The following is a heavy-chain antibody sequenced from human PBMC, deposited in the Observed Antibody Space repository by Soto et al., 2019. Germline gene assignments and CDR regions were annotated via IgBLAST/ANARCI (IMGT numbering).Heavy chain of an antibody. D-gene: IGHD3-10*01. J-gene: IGHJ6*02. Sequence: GGSLRLSCAASGFGVSSDYMSWVRQAPGKGLEWVSLIYSGGDTYYADSVKGRFTISRDISSNTIYLHMTSLRADDTAIYYCTRAGSDPGNFYISNYYAMDVWGQGTTVTVSS. CDR2: IYSGGDT. CDR1: GFGVSSDY. CDR3: TRAGSDPGNFYISNYYAMDV. V-gene: IGHV3-53*01.